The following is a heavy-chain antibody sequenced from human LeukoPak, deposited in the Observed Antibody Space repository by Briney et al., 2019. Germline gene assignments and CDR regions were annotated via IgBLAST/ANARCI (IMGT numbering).Heavy chain of an antibody. Sequence: SETLSLTCTVSGGSISSSSYFWGWVRQPPGKGLEWIGSIYYSGSTYYNPSLKSRVTISVDTSKNQFSLKLSSVTAADTAVYYCAGLLALDFDYGGQGTLVTVSS. J-gene: IGHJ4*02. D-gene: IGHD2-21*01. V-gene: IGHV4-39*01. CDR1: GGSISSSSYF. CDR3: AGLLALDFDY. CDR2: IYYSGST.